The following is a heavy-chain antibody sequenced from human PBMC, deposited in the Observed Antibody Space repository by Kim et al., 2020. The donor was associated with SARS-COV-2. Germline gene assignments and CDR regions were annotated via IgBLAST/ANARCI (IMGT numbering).Heavy chain of an antibody. D-gene: IGHD3-3*01. J-gene: IGHJ4*02. V-gene: IGHV3-48*03. Sequence: LSLTCAASGFTFSSYEMNWVRQAPGKGLEWVSYISSSGSTIYYADSVKGRFTISRDNAKNSLYLQMNSLRAEDTAVYYCARDTNYDFWSGYYPLGYWGQETLVTVSS. CDR3: ARDTNYDFWSGYYPLGY. CDR1: GFTFSSYE. CDR2: ISSSGSTI.